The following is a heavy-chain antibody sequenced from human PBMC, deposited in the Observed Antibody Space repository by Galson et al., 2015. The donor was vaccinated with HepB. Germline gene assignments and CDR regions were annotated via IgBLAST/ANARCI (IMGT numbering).Heavy chain of an antibody. D-gene: IGHD5-24*01. CDR3: ARESWPLQNFDY. CDR1: GDSVSSNSAA. Sequence: CAISGDSVSSNSAAWNRIRQSPSRGLEWLGRTYYRSKWYNDYAVSVKSRITINPDTSKNQFSLQLNSVTPEDTAVYYCARESWPLQNFDYWGQGTLVTVSS. J-gene: IGHJ4*02. CDR2: TYYRSKWYN. V-gene: IGHV6-1*01.